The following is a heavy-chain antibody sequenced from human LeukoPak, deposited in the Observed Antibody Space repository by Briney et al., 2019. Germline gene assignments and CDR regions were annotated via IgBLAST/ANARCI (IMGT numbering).Heavy chain of an antibody. J-gene: IGHJ4*02. CDR3: ARENSGSYRESDY. CDR1: GGSISSYY. V-gene: IGHV4-4*07. Sequence: SETLSLTCTVSGGSISSYYGSWIRQPAGKGLEWIGRIYTSGSTNYNASLKSRVSMSVDTSKNQFSLKLSSVTAADTAVFYCARENSGSYRESDYWGQGTLVTVSS. CDR2: IYTSGST. D-gene: IGHD1-26*01.